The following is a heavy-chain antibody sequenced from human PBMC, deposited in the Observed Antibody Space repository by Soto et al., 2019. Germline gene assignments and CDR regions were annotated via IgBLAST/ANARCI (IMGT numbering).Heavy chain of an antibody. D-gene: IGHD3-3*01. CDR3: ASGEPFILVLEL. CDR1: EDTFVSYA. Sequence: QVQLVQSGAEVKKPASSAKVSCKASEDTFVSYAITWVRQAPGQGLEWMGGVVPILGSTNYAQKFQGRVTFTAAKSTNTAYMGLSSLRSEYTVMYYCASGEPFILVLELWGQGTMVIVSS. CDR2: VVPILGST. J-gene: IGHJ3*01. V-gene: IGHV1-69*06.